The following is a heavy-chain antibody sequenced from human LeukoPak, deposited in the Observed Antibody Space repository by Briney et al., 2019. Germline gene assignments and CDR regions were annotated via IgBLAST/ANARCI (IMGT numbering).Heavy chain of an antibody. V-gene: IGHV3-23*01. CDR3: ARMVRGVMYY. D-gene: IGHD3-10*01. Sequence: SGGSLRLSCAASGFTFSSYAMSWVRQAPGKGREWVSAISGSGGSTYYADSVKGRFTISRDNSKNTLYLQMNSLRAEDTAVYYCARMVRGVMYYWGQGTLVTVSS. J-gene: IGHJ4*02. CDR2: ISGSGGST. CDR1: GFTFSSYA.